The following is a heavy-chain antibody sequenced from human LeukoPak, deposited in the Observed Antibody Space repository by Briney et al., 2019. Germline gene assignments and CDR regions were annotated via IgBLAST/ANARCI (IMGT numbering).Heavy chain of an antibody. V-gene: IGHV3-11*01. Sequence: TGGSLRLSCAASGFTFSGDYMSWIRQAPGKGLEWVSYISSAGSSIVYADSVKGRFTISRDNAKNSLFLQMNSLRAEDTAVYYCARARGAGPGAHFDYWGQGAPVIVSS. J-gene: IGHJ4*02. CDR2: ISSAGSSI. CDR1: GFTFSGDY. D-gene: IGHD3-10*01. CDR3: ARARGAGPGAHFDY.